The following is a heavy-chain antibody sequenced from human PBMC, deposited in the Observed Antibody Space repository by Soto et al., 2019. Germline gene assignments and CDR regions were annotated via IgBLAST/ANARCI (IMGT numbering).Heavy chain of an antibody. CDR3: ARDVVVVPAAIRGSNYYYGMDV. J-gene: IGHJ6*02. D-gene: IGHD2-2*02. CDR1: GGSISSGDYY. Sequence: SETLSLTCTVSGGSISSGDYYWSWIRQPPGKGLEWIGYIYYSGSTYYNPSLKSRVTISVDTSKNQFSLRLSSVTAADTAVYYCARDVVVVPAAIRGSNYYYGMDVWGQGTTVTVSS. V-gene: IGHV4-30-4*01. CDR2: IYYSGST.